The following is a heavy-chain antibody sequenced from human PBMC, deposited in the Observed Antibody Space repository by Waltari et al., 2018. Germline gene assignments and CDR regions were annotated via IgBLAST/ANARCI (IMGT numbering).Heavy chain of an antibody. CDR2: IIPIFGTA. Sequence: QVQLVQSGAEVKKPGSSVKVSCKASGGTFSSYAISWVRQAPGQGLEWMGGIIPIFGTANYAQKFQGRVTITTDESTSTAYMELSSLRSEDTAVYYCARGGMITFGGVIVSAFDIWGQGTMVIVSS. V-gene: IGHV1-69*05. CDR3: ARGGMITFGGVIVSAFDI. J-gene: IGHJ3*02. D-gene: IGHD3-16*02. CDR1: GGTFSSYA.